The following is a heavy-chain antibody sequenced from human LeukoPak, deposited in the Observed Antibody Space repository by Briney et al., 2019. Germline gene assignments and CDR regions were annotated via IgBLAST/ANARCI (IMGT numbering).Heavy chain of an antibody. V-gene: IGHV3-74*01. CDR3: ASSYGGNSEGY. CDR2: INSDGSST. Sequence: GGSLRLSCAASGFTFSRYWMHWVRQAPGKGLVWVSRINSDGSSTIYADSVKGRFTISRDNAKSTLYLQMNSLRVEDTAVYYCASSYGGNSEGYWGQGTLVTVSS. D-gene: IGHD4-23*01. J-gene: IGHJ4*02. CDR1: GFTFSRYW.